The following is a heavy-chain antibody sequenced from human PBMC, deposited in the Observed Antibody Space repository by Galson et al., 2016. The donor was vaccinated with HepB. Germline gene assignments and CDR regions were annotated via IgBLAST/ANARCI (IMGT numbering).Heavy chain of an antibody. CDR2: ISFDGSNK. J-gene: IGHJ6*02. D-gene: IGHD1-26*01. V-gene: IGHV3-30*18. CDR1: GFTFNSYN. CDR3: AKEPQKWDRGTQFYGMDV. Sequence: SLRLSCAASGFTFNSYNMHWVRQAPGKGLEWVAVISFDGSNKYYADSVKGRFTLSRDSSKDTLYLQMNSLRPEDTAVYYCAKEPQKWDRGTQFYGMDVWGQGTTVTVSS.